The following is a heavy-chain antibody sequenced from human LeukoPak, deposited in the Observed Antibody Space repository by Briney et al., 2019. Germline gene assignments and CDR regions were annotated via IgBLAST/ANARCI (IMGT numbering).Heavy chain of an antibody. J-gene: IGHJ4*02. D-gene: IGHD6-19*01. CDR2: ISSSSTYT. CDR3: ARDSTADLDY. V-gene: IGHV3-21*01. CDR1: GFTFSSYS. Sequence: GGSLCLTCVASGFTFSSYSMNWVRQAPGKGLEWVSSISSSSTYTYYADSVKGRFTISRDNAKESLFLQMNSLRADDTALYYCARDSTADLDYWGQGTLVTVSS.